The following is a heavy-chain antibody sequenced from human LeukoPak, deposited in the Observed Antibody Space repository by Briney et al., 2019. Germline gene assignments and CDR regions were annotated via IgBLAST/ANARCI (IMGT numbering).Heavy chain of an antibody. CDR3: ARDYYDSSGPYYYYYMDV. J-gene: IGHJ6*03. D-gene: IGHD3-22*01. Sequence: SETLSLTCAVSGGSISSYYWSWLRQPPGKGLEWIGYIYYSGSTNYNPSLKSRVTMSVDTSKNQFSLKLSSVTAADTAVYYCARDYYDSSGPYYYYYMDVWGKGTTVTVSS. CDR1: GGSISSYY. CDR2: IYYSGST. V-gene: IGHV4-59*01.